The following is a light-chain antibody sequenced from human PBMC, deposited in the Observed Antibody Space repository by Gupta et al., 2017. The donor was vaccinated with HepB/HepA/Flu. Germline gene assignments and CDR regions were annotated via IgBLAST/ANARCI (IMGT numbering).Light chain of an antibody. J-gene: IGKJ2*01. CDR3: QQYNSPPAYT. Sequence: DIQMTQSPSTLSASVGDRVTITCRASQSISAWLAWYQQKPGKAPKVLIYKASNLASGVPSRFSGSGSGTLFTLTISSLQPDDFATYFCQQYNSPPAYTFGQGTKLEIK. CDR1: QSISAW. V-gene: IGKV1-5*03. CDR2: KAS.